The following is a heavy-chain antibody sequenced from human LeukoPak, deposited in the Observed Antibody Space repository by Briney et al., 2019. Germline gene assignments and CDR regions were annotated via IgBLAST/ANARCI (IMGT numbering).Heavy chain of an antibody. J-gene: IGHJ3*02. Sequence: ASVKVSCKVSGYTLTELSMHWVRQAPGKGLEWMGGFDPEDGETIYAQKFQGRVTITADKSTSTAYMELSSLRSEDTAVYYCARFMTTVTSSAFDIWGQGTMVTVSS. CDR1: GYTLTELS. CDR2: FDPEDGET. CDR3: ARFMTTVTSSAFDI. V-gene: IGHV1-24*01. D-gene: IGHD4-17*01.